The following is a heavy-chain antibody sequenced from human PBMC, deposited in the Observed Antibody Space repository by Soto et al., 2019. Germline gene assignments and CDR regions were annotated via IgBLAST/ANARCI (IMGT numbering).Heavy chain of an antibody. V-gene: IGHV1-69*13. CDR3: ARDRYYDILTGYYWDTFFDY. D-gene: IGHD3-9*01. J-gene: IGHJ4*02. CDR1: GGTFSSYA. Sequence: SVKVSCTASGGTFSSYAISWVRQAPGQGLEWMGGIIPIFGTANYAQKFQGRVTITADESTSTAYMELSSLRSEDTAVYYCARDRYYDILTGYYWDTFFDYWGQGTLVTVSS. CDR2: IIPIFGTA.